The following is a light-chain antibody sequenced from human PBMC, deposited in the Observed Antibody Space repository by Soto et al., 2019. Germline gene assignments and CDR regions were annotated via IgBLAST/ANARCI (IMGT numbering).Light chain of an antibody. CDR1: QSISTY. CDR3: QQSYSPPWT. Sequence: DIQMTQSPSSLSASVGDRVTITCRASQSISTYLNWYQQKPGKAPECLIYSASSLQSGVQSRFSCSGSGTDFTLTSNSLRPEDFATYYCQQSYSPPWTFRQGTKGEIK. J-gene: IGKJ1*01. V-gene: IGKV1-39*01. CDR2: SAS.